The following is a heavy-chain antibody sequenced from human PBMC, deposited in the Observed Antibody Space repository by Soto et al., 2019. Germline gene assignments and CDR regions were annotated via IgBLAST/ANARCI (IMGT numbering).Heavy chain of an antibody. J-gene: IGHJ2*01. CDR2: INDSGST. V-gene: IGHV4-34*01. CDR3: QEGYL. D-gene: IGHD5-18*01. Sequence: PPDTLSLTCAVSGGSFIGYFWSWIRQSPDKGLEWIGEINDSGSTYYNPSFKSRLTIPVDMSKSQISLTLTPVTGADSAVYYCQEGYLWGRGTRVTVSS. CDR1: GGSFIGYF.